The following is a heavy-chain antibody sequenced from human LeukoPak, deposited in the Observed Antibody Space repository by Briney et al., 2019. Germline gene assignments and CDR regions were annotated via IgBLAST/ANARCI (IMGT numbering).Heavy chain of an antibody. Sequence: PSETLSLTCTVSGGSISTYYWSWLRQPPGKGLEWIGHIYYSGSTNYNPSLKSRVTISVDTSNNQFPLKLTSVTAADTAVYYCARQVGYSSGWYIYWGQGTLVTVSS. CDR3: ARQVGYSSGWYIY. J-gene: IGHJ4*02. V-gene: IGHV4-59*08. CDR1: GGSISTYY. D-gene: IGHD6-19*01. CDR2: IYYSGST.